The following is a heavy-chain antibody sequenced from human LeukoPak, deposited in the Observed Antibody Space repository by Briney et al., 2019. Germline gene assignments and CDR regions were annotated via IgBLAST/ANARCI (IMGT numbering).Heavy chain of an antibody. J-gene: IGHJ3*02. CDR1: GGSIRSYY. CDR3: ARLGGTGPLAAFDI. V-gene: IGHV4-59*01. Sequence: SETLSLTCNVSGGSIRSYYWGWIRQPPGKGLEWIGYIYYSVSTNYNPSLKSRVTISVDTSKNQFSLKLSSVTAADTAVYYCARLGGTGPLAAFDIWGQGTMVTVSS. CDR2: IYYSVST. D-gene: IGHD2-8*02.